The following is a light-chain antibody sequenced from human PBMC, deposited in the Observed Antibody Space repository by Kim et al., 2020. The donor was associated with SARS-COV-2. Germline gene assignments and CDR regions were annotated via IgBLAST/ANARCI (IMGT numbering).Light chain of an antibody. CDR2: SNN. CDR1: SSNIGSNT. CDR3: AAWDDSLNGVV. Sequence: QSVLTQPPSASGTPGQRVTISCSGSSSNIGSNTVNWYQQLPGTAPKLLIYSNNQRPSGVPDRISGSKSGTSASLAISGLQSDDEADYYCAAWDDSLNGVVFGGGTQLTVL. V-gene: IGLV1-44*01. J-gene: IGLJ2*01.